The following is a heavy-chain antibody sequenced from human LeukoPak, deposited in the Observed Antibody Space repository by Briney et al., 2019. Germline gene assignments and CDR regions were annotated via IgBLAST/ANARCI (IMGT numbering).Heavy chain of an antibody. CDR2: INPKSYAI. CDR3: ARETGTTVY. CDR1: GYTFTSYD. D-gene: IGHD1-1*01. J-gene: IGHJ4*02. Sequence: ASVKVSCKASGYTFTSYDISWVRQSTGQGLEWMGWINPKSYAIKYAQKFQGRVTMTRDTSISTAYMELSSLRSEDTAVYYCARETGTTVYWGQGTLVTVSS. V-gene: IGHV1-2*02.